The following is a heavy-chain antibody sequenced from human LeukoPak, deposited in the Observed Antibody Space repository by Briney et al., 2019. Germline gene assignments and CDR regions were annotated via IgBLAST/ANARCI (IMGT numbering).Heavy chain of an antibody. D-gene: IGHD5-18*01. Sequence: SETLSVTCTVSGGSISSSSYYWGWIRQPPGKGLEWIGSIYYSGSTYYNPSLKSRVTISVDTSKNQFSLKLSSVTAADTAVYYCARSGYSYGYHWGQGTLVTVSS. J-gene: IGHJ5*02. CDR1: GGSISSSSYY. CDR3: ARSGYSYGYH. CDR2: IYYSGST. V-gene: IGHV4-39*07.